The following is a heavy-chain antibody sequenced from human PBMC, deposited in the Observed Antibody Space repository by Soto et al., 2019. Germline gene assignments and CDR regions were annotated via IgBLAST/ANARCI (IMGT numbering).Heavy chain of an antibody. D-gene: IGHD6-25*01. V-gene: IGHV4-34*09. J-gene: IGHJ5*02. CDR2: INHSGST. Sequence: TSETLSLTCAVYGGSFRGYYWNWIRQPPGKGLEWIGEINHSGSTYYNPSLKSRVTISVDTSKNQFSLKLSSVTAADTAVYYCAREQRIGGYGKNNWFDPWGQGTLVTVSS. CDR1: GGSFRGYY. CDR3: AREQRIGGYGKNNWFDP.